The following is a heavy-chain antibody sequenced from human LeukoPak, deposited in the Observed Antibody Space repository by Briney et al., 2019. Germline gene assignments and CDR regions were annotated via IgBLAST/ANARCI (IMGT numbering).Heavy chain of an antibody. V-gene: IGHV3-9*01. CDR3: AKDTDGDYVSADGDNWFDP. CDR1: GFTFDEHA. D-gene: IGHD4-17*01. CDR2: ISWNSGRI. J-gene: IGHJ5*02. Sequence: PGGSLRLSCTASGFTFDEHAMHWVRQAPGKGLEWVSGISWNSGRIGYADSVKGRFTISRDNAKKSLYLQMNSLRAEDTALYYCAKDTDGDYVSADGDNWFDPWGQGTLVTVSS.